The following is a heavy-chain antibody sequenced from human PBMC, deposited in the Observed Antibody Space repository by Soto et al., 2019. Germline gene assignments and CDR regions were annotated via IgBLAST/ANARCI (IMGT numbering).Heavy chain of an antibody. CDR1: GGSFSGYY. D-gene: IGHD6-13*01. V-gene: IGHV4-34*01. J-gene: IGHJ5*02. CDR2: INHSGST. Sequence: SETLSLTCAVYGGSFSGYYWSWIRQPPGKGLGWIGEINHSGSTNYNPSLKSRVTISVDTSKNQFSLKLSSVTAADTAVYYCARTKVSSSSWFDPWGQGTLVTVSS. CDR3: ARTKVSSSSWFDP.